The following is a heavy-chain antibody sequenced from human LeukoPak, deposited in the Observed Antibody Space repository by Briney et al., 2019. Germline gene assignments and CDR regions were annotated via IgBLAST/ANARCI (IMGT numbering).Heavy chain of an antibody. V-gene: IGHV4-39*07. CDR1: GGSISSSSYY. CDR2: IYYSGST. D-gene: IGHD2-21*02. Sequence: PSETLSLTCTVSGGSISSSSYYWGWIRQPPGKGLEWIGIIYYSGSTYYNPSLKSRVTISVDTSKNQFSLKLSSVTAADTAVYYCARDSYCGGDCYLGLTGVDYWGQGTLVTVSS. CDR3: ARDSYCGGDCYLGLTGVDY. J-gene: IGHJ4*02.